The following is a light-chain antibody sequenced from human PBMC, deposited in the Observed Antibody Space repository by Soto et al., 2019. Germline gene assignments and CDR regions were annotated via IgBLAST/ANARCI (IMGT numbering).Light chain of an antibody. CDR1: PSVSSSY. CDR2: GAS. V-gene: IGKV3-20*01. Sequence: EIVLMQSPGPLSLSPGARATLSFRASPSVSSSYLARYQQKPGKAPRLLIYGASSRATGIPARFSGSWSWTDFTLTISGLEPEAFAVYYCEHYCCSPSSFGQGTKVEIK. J-gene: IGKJ1*01. CDR3: EHYCCSPSS.